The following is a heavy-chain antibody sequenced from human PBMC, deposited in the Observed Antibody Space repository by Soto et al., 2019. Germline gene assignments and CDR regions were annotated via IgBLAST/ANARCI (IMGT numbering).Heavy chain of an antibody. Sequence: ASVKVSCKASGYTFTSYYMHWVRQAPGQGLEWMGIINPSGGSTSYAQKFQGRVTMTRDTSTSTVYMELSSLRSEDTAVYYCARSQRRGYYYGSGSYYKGYWFDPWGQGTLVTVSS. CDR3: ARSQRRGYYYGSGSYYKGYWFDP. V-gene: IGHV1-46*01. D-gene: IGHD3-10*01. CDR2: INPSGGST. CDR1: GYTFTSYY. J-gene: IGHJ5*02.